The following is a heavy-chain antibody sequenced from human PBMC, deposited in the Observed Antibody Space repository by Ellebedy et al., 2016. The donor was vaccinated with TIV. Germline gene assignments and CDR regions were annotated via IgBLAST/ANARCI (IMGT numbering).Heavy chain of an antibody. D-gene: IGHD6-13*01. CDR2: ISHDERHR. V-gene: IGHV3-30*04. J-gene: IGHJ5*02. Sequence: PGGSLRLSCAASGFTLSSYAMYRVRQAPGKGLQWVEAISHDERHRFYADSVKGRFTISRDNSKNTLYFQMNGLRVEDTAVYYCVGGYSSSIDFDPWGQGTLVTVSS. CDR3: VGGYSSSIDFDP. CDR1: GFTLSSYA.